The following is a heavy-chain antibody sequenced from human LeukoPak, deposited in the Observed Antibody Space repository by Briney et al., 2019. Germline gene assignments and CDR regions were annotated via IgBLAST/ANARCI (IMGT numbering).Heavy chain of an antibody. CDR1: GGTFSIYA. V-gene: IGHV1-69*13. J-gene: IGHJ3*02. CDR2: LIPIFGTT. CDR3: ARAHATGMTGPGAFDI. Sequence: VASVKVSCKASGGTFSIYAISWVRQAPGQGLEWMGGLIPIFGTTNYAQKLQGRVTITADEATSTGYMGLSSLRTEDTAVDYCARAHATGMTGPGAFDIWGQGTMVTVSS. D-gene: IGHD1-1*01.